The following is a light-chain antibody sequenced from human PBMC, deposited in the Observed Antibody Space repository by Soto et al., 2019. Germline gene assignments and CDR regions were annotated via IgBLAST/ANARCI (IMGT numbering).Light chain of an antibody. J-gene: IGKJ4*02. CDR1: QSVSSSF. CDR3: QQYDSSPLT. CDR2: GAS. Sequence: EIVLTQSPGTLSLSPGERATLSCRASQSVSSSFLAWYQKNPGQAPRLLIYGASSRATGIPDRFSGSGSGTDFTLTISRLEPEDFAVYYCQQYDSSPLTFGGGTKVEIK. V-gene: IGKV3-20*01.